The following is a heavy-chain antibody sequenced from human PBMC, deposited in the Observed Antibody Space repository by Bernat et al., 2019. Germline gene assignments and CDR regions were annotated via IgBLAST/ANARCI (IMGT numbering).Heavy chain of an antibody. Sequence: EVQLLESGGGLVQPGGSLRLSCAASGFTFSSYAMSWVRQAPGKGLEWVSAISGSGGSTYYADSVKGRFTISRDNSKNTLYLQMNSLRAEDTAVYYCAKDFSNYYGSGSYLFDYWGQGTLVTVSS. CDR3: AKDFSNYYGSGSYLFDY. J-gene: IGHJ4*02. CDR1: GFTFSSYA. V-gene: IGHV3-23*01. CDR2: ISGSGGST. D-gene: IGHD3-10*01.